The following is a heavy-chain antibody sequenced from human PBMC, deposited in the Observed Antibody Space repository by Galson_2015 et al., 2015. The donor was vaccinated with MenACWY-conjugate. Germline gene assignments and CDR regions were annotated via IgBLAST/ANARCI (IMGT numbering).Heavy chain of an antibody. J-gene: IGHJ3*02. Sequence: PALVKPTQTLTLTCSLSGFSISANGMRVSWIRQPPGKALEWLARIDWNDDKFYRPSLETRLTISKDTSKNQVVLVMTNMAPEGTATYFCARMGHDDSPSSGTFDMWGQGTMSAVSA. CDR3: ARMGHDDSPSSGTFDM. CDR1: GFSISANGMR. CDR2: IDWNDDK. V-gene: IGHV2-70*04. D-gene: IGHD5-12*01.